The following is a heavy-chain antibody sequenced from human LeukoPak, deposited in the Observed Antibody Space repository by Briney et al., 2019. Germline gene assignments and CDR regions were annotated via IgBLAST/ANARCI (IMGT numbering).Heavy chain of an antibody. J-gene: IGHJ6*02. V-gene: IGHV3-30-3*01. Sequence: PGGSLRLSCAASGFTFSSYAMHWVRQAPGKGLEWVAVISYDGSNKYYADSVKGRFTISRDNSKNTLYLQMNSLRAEDTAVYYCARDSSGWPRVYYGMDVWGQGTTVTVSS. CDR3: ARDSSGWPRVYYGMDV. CDR1: GFTFSSYA. D-gene: IGHD6-19*01. CDR2: ISYDGSNK.